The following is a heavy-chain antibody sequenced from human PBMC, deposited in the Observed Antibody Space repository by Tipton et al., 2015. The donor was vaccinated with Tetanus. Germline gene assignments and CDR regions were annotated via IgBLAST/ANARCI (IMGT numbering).Heavy chain of an antibody. CDR3: ARDQYYYDSSGSLRLVYYFDY. J-gene: IGHJ4*02. CDR2: IWYDGSNK. Sequence: SLRLSCAASGFTFSSYGMHWVRQAPGKGLEWVAVIWYDGSNKYYADSVKGRFTISRDNSKNTLYLQMNSLRAEDTAVYYCARDQYYYDSSGSLRLVYYFDYWGQGTLVTVSS. V-gene: IGHV3-33*01. D-gene: IGHD3-22*01. CDR1: GFTFSSYG.